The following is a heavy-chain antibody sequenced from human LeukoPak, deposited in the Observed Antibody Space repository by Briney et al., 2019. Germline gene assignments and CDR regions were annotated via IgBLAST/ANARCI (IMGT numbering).Heavy chain of an antibody. CDR1: GFTFNIYA. CDR2: ISGSGGST. Sequence: GGSLRLSCEASGFTFNIYAMSWVRQAPGKGLEWVSTISGSGGSTYYADSVKGRFTISRDNSKNTLYLQMNSLRAEDTAVYYCAKCQSGELLLLDYGGQGTLVTVSS. J-gene: IGHJ4*02. CDR3: AKCQSGELLLLDY. D-gene: IGHD1-26*01. V-gene: IGHV3-23*01.